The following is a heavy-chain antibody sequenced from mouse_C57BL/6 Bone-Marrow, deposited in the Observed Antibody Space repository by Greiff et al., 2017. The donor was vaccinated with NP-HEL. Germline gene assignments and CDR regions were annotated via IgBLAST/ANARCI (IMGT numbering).Heavy chain of an antibody. CDR1: GFTFSSYA. D-gene: IGHD1-1*01. V-gene: IGHV5-4*01. CDR2: ISDGGSYT. CDR3: ARETAILPGYLDV. J-gene: IGHJ1*03. Sequence: EVKVVESGGGLVKPGGSLKLSCAASGFTFSSYAMSWVRQTPEKRLEWVATISDGGSYTYYPDNVKGRFTISRDNAKNNLYLQMSHLKSEDTAMYYCARETAILPGYLDVWGTGTAVTVSS.